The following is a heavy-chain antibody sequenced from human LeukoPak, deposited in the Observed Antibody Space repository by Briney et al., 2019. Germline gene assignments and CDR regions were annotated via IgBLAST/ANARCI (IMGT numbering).Heavy chain of an antibody. V-gene: IGHV1-2*02. D-gene: IGHD3-22*01. CDR3: ASAITMIVVVTEGAFDI. J-gene: IGHJ3*02. Sequence: ASVKVSCKASGYTFTGYYMHWVRQAPGQGLEWMGWINPNSGGTNYAQKFQGRVTMTRDTSISTAYMELSRLRSDDTAVYYCASAITMIVVVTEGAFDIWGQGTMVTVPS. CDR1: GYTFTGYY. CDR2: INPNSGGT.